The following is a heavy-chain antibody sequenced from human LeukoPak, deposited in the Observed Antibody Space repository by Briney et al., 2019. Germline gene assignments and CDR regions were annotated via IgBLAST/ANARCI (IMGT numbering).Heavy chain of an antibody. CDR3: ARQLPTAAADTRGYFDY. J-gene: IGHJ4*02. CDR2: LFYGENT. V-gene: IGHV4-39*01. CDR1: GGSISPISSSTYY. Sequence: PSETLSLTCTVSGGSISPISSSTYYWGWIRQAPEKGLEWIGSLFYGENTHYNPFLKSRATLSVDASNNQFSLKLTSVTAADAAVYFCARQLPTAAADTRGYFDYWGQGTVVTVSS. D-gene: IGHD6-25*01.